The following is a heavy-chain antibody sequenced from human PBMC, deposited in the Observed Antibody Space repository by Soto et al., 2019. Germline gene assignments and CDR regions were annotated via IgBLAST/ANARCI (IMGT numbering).Heavy chain of an antibody. D-gene: IGHD3-22*01. CDR1: GYTLTELS. Sequence: QVQLVQSGAEVKKPGASVKVSCKVSGYTLTELSMHWVRQAPGKGLEWMGGFDPELGERIYAQKFQGRVTMTEDTSTDPAYMELSSLRSGDTAVYYCATNYDSSGYYGDYWGQGPLVTVSS. CDR3: ATNYDSSGYYGDY. V-gene: IGHV1-24*01. CDR2: FDPELGER. J-gene: IGHJ4*02.